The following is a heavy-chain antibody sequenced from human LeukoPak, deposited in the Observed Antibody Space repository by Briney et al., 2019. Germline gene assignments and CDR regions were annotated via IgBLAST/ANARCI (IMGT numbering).Heavy chain of an antibody. D-gene: IGHD4-17*01. CDR3: ASSTLTTRGVGDFDL. CDR2: ISFSSNTI. J-gene: IGHJ3*01. Sequence: GSPRLSPAHSLVTPSGYKMKRGRAAPRGRGGSGSYISFSSNTIYYADSVKGRFTISRDNAKNSLYLQMNSLRAEDTAIYYCASSTLTTRGVGDFDLWGQGTWVTVSS. V-gene: IGHV3-48*03. CDR1: LVTPSGYK.